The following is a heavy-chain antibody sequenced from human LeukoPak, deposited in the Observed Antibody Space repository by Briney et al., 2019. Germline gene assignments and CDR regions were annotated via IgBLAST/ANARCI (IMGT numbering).Heavy chain of an antibody. CDR2: ISAYNGNT. V-gene: IGHV1-18*04. CDR1: GYTFTSYG. J-gene: IGHJ4*02. Sequence: ASVKVSCKASGYTFTSYGISWVRQAPRQGLEWMGWISAYNGNTNYAQKLQGRVTMTTDTSTSTAYMELRSLRSDDTAVYYCARDYYDILTGPLAPFDYWGQGTLVTVSS. D-gene: IGHD3-9*01. CDR3: ARDYYDILTGPLAPFDY.